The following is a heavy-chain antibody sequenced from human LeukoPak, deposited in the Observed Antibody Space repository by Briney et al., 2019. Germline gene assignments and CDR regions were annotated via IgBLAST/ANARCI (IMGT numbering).Heavy chain of an antibody. V-gene: IGHV3-23*01. Sequence: PGGSLRLSCAASGFTFSSYAMSWVRQAPGKGLEWVSAISGSGGSTYYADSVKGRFTISRDNSKNTLYLQMNSLRAEDTAVYYCAKDGRHSSSWYDFDYWGQGTLVTVSS. CDR2: ISGSGGST. D-gene: IGHD6-13*01. CDR3: AKDGRHSSSWYDFDY. J-gene: IGHJ4*02. CDR1: GFTFSSYA.